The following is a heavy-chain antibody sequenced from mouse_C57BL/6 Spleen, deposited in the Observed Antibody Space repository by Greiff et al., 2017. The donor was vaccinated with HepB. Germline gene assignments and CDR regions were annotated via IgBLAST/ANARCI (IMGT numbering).Heavy chain of an antibody. CDR2: IDPEDGDT. J-gene: IGHJ2*01. CDR3: TGVTGTGYFDY. D-gene: IGHD4-1*01. Sequence: EVQLQQSGAELVRPGASVKLSCTASGFNIKDYYMHWVKQRPEQGLEWIGRIDPEDGDTEYAPKFQGKATMTADTSSHTAYLPLSRLTSEDTAVYYCTGVTGTGYFDYWGQGTTLTVSS. V-gene: IGHV14-1*01. CDR1: GFNIKDYY.